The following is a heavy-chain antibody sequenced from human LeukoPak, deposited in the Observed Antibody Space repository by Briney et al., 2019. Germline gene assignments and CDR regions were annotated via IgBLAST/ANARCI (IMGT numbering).Heavy chain of an antibody. J-gene: IGHJ4*02. CDR3: AEVRNKGVTMIVVPSFDY. D-gene: IGHD3-22*01. V-gene: IGHV3-23*01. CDR2: ISGSGGST. Sequence: SGGSLRLSCAASGFTFSSYAMSWVRQAPGKGLEWVSAISGSGGSTYYADSVKGRFTISRDNSKNTLYLQMNSLRAEDTAVYYCAEVRNKGVTMIVVPSFDYWGQGTLVTVSS. CDR1: GFTFSSYA.